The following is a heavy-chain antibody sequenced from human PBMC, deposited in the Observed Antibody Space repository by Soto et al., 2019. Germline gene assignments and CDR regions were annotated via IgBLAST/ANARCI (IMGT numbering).Heavy chain of an antibody. Sequence: EVQLVESGGGLVQPGGSLRLSCAASGFTFSSYSMNWVRQAPGKGLEWVSYISSSSSSIYYADSVKGRFTISRDNAKNSLYLQMNSLRAEDTAVYYCARNDYGDYGYFQHWGQGILVTVSS. V-gene: IGHV3-48*01. J-gene: IGHJ1*01. CDR2: ISSSSSSI. D-gene: IGHD4-17*01. CDR1: GFTFSSYS. CDR3: ARNDYGDYGYFQH.